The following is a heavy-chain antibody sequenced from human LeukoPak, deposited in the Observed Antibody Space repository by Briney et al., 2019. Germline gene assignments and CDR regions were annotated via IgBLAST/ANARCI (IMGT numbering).Heavy chain of an antibody. CDR2: IIPIFGTA. J-gene: IGHJ5*02. CDR3: ARDVWGSSSTSCYLFDP. Sequence: SLKVSCKASGYTFTIYDVNWVRQAPGQGLEWMGGIIPIFGTANYAQKFQGRVTITADESTSTAYMELSSLRSEDTAVYYCARDVWGSSSTSCYLFDPWGQGTLVTVSS. V-gene: IGHV1-69*13. CDR1: GYTFTIYD. D-gene: IGHD2-2*01.